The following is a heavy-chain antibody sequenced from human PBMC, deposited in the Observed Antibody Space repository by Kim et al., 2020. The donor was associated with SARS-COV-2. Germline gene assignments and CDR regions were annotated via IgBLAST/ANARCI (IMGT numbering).Heavy chain of an antibody. J-gene: IGHJ4*02. V-gene: IGHV4-31*03. CDR2: IYYSGST. CDR1: GGSISSGGYY. CDR3: ARDTYTTQIDY. Sequence: SETLSLTCTVSGGSISSGGYYWSWIRQHPGKGLEWIGYIYYSGSTYYNPSLKSRVTISVDTSKNQFSLKLSSVTAADTAVYYCARDTYTTQIDYWGQGTLVTVSS. D-gene: IGHD1-26*01.